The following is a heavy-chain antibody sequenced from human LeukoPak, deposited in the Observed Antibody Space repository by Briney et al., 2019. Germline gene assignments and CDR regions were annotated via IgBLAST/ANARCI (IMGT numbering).Heavy chain of an antibody. CDR2: IYYSGST. CDR1: GGSISSYY. J-gene: IGHJ4*02. V-gene: IGHV4-59*01. D-gene: IGHD6-6*01. CDR3: AGSIAARGVVDY. Sequence: SETLFLTCTVSGGSISSYYWSWIRQPPGKGLEWIGYIYYSGSTNYNPSLKSRVTISVDTSKNQFSLKLSSVTAADTAVYYCAGSIAARGVVDYWGQGTLVTVSS.